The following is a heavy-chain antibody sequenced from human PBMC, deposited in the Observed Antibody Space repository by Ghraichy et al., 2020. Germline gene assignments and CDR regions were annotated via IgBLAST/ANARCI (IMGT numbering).Heavy chain of an antibody. V-gene: IGHV1-8*01. CDR1: GDTFTNYD. CDR2: VTPNSGNT. D-gene: IGHD1-26*01. J-gene: IGHJ3*02. CDR3: ARIRSGSYPNHDAFDI. Sequence: ASVKVSCKASGDTFTNYDINWVRQATGQGLEWMGWVTPNSGNTGYAQKFQGRVTMTWDTSISTAYMELSSLKSEDTALYYCARIRSGSYPNHDAFDIWGQGTTVTVSS.